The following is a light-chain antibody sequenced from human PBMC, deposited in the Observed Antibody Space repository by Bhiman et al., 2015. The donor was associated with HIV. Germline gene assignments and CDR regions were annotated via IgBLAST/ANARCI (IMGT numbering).Light chain of an antibody. J-gene: IGLJ3*02. V-gene: IGLV1-51*02. Sequence: QSVLTQPPSVSAAPGQKVTISCSGSSSNIGNNYVSWYQQLPGTAPKLLIYENTKRPSGIPDRFSGSKSGTSATLGITGLQTGDEADYYCGTWDSSLSGGVFGGGTKVTVL. CDR1: SSNIGNNY. CDR3: GTWDSSLSGGV. CDR2: ENT.